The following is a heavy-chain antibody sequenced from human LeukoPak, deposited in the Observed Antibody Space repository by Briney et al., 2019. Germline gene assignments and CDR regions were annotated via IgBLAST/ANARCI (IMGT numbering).Heavy chain of an antibody. CDR2: INWNGGST. Sequence: RAGGSLRLSCAASGFTFSSYGMSWVRQAPGKVLEWVSGINWNGGSTAYADSVKGRFTISRDNAKNSLYLQMNSLRAEDTALYYCARDEEGGSYPLDYWGQGTLVTVSS. CDR1: GFTFSSYG. D-gene: IGHD1-26*01. V-gene: IGHV3-20*04. J-gene: IGHJ4*02. CDR3: ARDEEGGSYPLDY.